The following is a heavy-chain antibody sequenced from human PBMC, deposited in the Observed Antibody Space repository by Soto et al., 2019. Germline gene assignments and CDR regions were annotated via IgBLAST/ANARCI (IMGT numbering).Heavy chain of an antibody. CDR1: GGSISGYY. CDR2: IYYTGST. D-gene: IGHD2-2*01. J-gene: IGHJ4*02. V-gene: IGHV4-59*08. Sequence: SETLSLTCTVSGGSISGYYWSWIRQPPGKRLEWIGYIYYTGSTNYNPSLRSRVTISIDTSKNQFSLQLSSVTAADTTVYFCARIYCSSIRCSSHFDYWGQGTLVTVSS. CDR3: ARIYCSSIRCSSHFDY.